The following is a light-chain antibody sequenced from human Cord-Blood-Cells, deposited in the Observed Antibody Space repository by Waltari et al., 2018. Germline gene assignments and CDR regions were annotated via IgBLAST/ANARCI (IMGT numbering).Light chain of an antibody. CDR1: QSISSW. J-gene: IGKJ1*01. Sequence: LQMAHSPSTLSASVGDRVTITCRASQSISSWLAWYQQKPGKAPKLLIYEASRLESGVPSRFSGSGSGTEFTLTISSLQPDDFATYYCQQYNSYSWTFGQGTKVEIK. CDR2: EAS. V-gene: IGKV1-5*03. CDR3: QQYNSYSWT.